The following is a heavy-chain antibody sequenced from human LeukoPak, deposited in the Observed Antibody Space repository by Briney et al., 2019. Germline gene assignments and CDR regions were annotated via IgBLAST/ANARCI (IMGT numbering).Heavy chain of an antibody. D-gene: IGHD3-22*01. Sequence: SETLSLTCTVSGGAITSVGYYWNWIRQYPGKGLEWIGYISYSGSTYYNPSLKSRLTISVDTSKNQFSLKLRSVIAADTAVYYCARAIDSSGYAVDPRGQGTPVTVSS. CDR2: ISYSGST. CDR1: GGAITSVGYY. V-gene: IGHV4-31*03. J-gene: IGHJ5*02. CDR3: ARAIDSSGYAVDP.